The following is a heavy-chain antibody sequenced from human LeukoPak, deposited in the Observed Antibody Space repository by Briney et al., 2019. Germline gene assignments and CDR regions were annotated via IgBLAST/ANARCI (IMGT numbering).Heavy chain of an antibody. Sequence: PSETLSLTCAVYGGSFSGYYWSWIRQPPGKGLEWIGEINHSGSTNYNPSLKSRVTISVDTSKNQFSLKLSSVTAADTAVYYCARVRGVIITGSLRWFDPWGQGTLVTVSS. CDR3: ARVRGVIITGSLRWFDP. CDR1: GGSFSGYY. CDR2: INHSGST. V-gene: IGHV4-34*01. J-gene: IGHJ5*02. D-gene: IGHD3-10*01.